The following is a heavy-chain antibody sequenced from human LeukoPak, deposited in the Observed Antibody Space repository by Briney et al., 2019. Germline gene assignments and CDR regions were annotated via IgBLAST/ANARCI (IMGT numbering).Heavy chain of an antibody. V-gene: IGHV4-4*07. CDR3: ASSGSYFDY. D-gene: IGHD1-26*01. CDR1: GGSISSYY. J-gene: IGHJ4*02. CDR2: IYTSGST. Sequence: SETLSLTCTVSGGSISSYYWSWIRQPAGKGLKWIGRIYTSGSTNYNPSLKSRVTMSVDTSKNQFSLKLSSVTAADTAVYYCASSGSYFDYWGQGTLVTVSS.